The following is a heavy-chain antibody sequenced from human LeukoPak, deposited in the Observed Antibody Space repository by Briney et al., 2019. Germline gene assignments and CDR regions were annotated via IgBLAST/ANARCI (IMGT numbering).Heavy chain of an antibody. CDR3: AIPPYSSGWYY. D-gene: IGHD6-19*01. Sequence: GGSLRLSCAASGFTLSSSAMRWVRQAPGKGLEWVSAISGGGGSTYYADSVKGRFTISRDNSKNTLYLQMNGLRAEDTAVYYCAIPPYSSGWYYWGQGTLVTVSS. V-gene: IGHV3-23*01. CDR2: ISGGGGST. J-gene: IGHJ4*02. CDR1: GFTLSSSA.